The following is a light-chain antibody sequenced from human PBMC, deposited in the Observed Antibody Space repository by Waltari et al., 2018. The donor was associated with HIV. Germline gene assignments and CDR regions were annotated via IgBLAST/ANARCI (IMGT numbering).Light chain of an antibody. Sequence: QSVLTQPPSVSGATGQRVTISCTGSTSNIGAEYDVHLYQQIPGTAPKLLISGNNNRPSGVPDRFSASKSGTSASLTITGLQAEDEADYFCQSYDITLSASVVFGGGTKLTVL. CDR1: TSNIGAEYD. J-gene: IGLJ2*01. V-gene: IGLV1-40*01. CDR3: QSYDITLSASVV. CDR2: GNN.